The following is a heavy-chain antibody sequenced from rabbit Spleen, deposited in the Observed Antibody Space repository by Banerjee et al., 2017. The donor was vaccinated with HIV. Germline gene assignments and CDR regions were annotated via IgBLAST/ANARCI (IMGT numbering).Heavy chain of an antibody. CDR3: ARDAGSGHYIDAYFDL. V-gene: IGHV1S45*01. Sequence: QEQLKETGGGLVQPGGSLTLSCKASGFDFSRGYDMCWVRQAPGKGLEWIVCIYTGNVKTYYASWAKGLFTISKTSSTTVTLQMTSLTVADTAAYFCARDAGSGHYIDAYFDLWGPGTLVTVS. D-gene: IGHD8-1*01. CDR2: IYTGNVKT. J-gene: IGHJ4*01. CDR1: GFDFSRGYD.